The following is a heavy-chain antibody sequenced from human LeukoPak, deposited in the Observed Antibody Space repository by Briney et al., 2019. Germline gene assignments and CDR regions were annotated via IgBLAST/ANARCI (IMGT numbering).Heavy chain of an antibody. J-gene: IGHJ4*02. Sequence: GGSLRLSCAASGFTFSSYEMNWVRQAPGKGLEWVSYISSSGSTIYYADSVKGRFTISRDNAKNSLYLQMNSLRAEDTAVYYCARAAGLSLLYFDYWGQGTLVTVSS. V-gene: IGHV3-48*03. CDR1: GFTFSSYE. D-gene: IGHD3-9*01. CDR2: ISSSGSTI. CDR3: ARAAGLSLLYFDY.